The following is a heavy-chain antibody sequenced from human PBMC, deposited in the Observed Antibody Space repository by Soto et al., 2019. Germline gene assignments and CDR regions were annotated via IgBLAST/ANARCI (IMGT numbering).Heavy chain of an antibody. V-gene: IGHV3-23*01. D-gene: IGHD2-8*02. J-gene: IGHJ4*02. Sequence: EVQLLESGGGLVQPGGSLRLSCAASGFPFSSYAMNWVLQAPGKGLEWVSTLSGGGGSTYYADSVKGRFTVSRDNLKTTLYLQLTSLRGDDTAVYYCAISHDEFKLVSGGGHLDYWRQGTLVTVSS. CDR2: LSGGGGST. CDR1: GFPFSSYA. CDR3: AISHDEFKLVSGGGHLDY.